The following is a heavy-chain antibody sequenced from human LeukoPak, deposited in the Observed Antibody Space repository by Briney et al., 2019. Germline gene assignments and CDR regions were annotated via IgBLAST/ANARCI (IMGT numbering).Heavy chain of an antibody. CDR3: ARLVATRSPFDY. CDR1: GFTFSSYG. J-gene: IGHJ4*02. Sequence: GGSLRLSCAASGFTFSSYGMHWVRQAPGKGLEWVSYISSSSSYTNYADSVKGRFTISRDNAKNSLYLQMNSLRAEDTAMYYCARLVATRSPFDYWGQGTLVTVSS. D-gene: IGHD4-23*01. V-gene: IGHV3-21*05. CDR2: ISSSSSYT.